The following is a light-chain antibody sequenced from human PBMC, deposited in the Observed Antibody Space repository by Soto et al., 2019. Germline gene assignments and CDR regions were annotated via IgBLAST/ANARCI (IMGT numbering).Light chain of an antibody. CDR1: QSVSSN. Sequence: VMTQSPATLSVSPGERAILSCRASQSVSSNLAWYHQKPGQAPRLLMFRASIRATGFPARFSGSGSGTEFNITISSLQSEDSAIYYCQQYNNWPRATFGGGTKVDIK. CDR2: RAS. J-gene: IGKJ4*01. CDR3: QQYNNWPRAT. V-gene: IGKV3-15*01.